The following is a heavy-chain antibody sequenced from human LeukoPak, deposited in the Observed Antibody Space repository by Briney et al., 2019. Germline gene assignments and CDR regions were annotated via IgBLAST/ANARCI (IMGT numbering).Heavy chain of an antibody. CDR1: GYTFTGYC. CDR3: ARDYLENSGVSFDY. V-gene: IGHV1-2*02. CDR2: INPNSGGT. Sequence: VASVKVSCKASGYTFTGYCMRWVRQAPGQGLEWMGWINPNSGGTNYAQKFQGRVTMTRDTSISTVYMELSRLRSDDTAVYYCARDYLENSGVSFDYWGQGTLVTVSS. J-gene: IGHJ4*02. D-gene: IGHD6-19*01.